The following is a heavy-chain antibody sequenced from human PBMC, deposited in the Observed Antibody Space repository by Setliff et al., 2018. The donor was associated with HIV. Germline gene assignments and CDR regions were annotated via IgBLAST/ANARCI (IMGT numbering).Heavy chain of an antibody. CDR2: VHTSGSS. V-gene: IGHV4-4*08. J-gene: IGHJ4*02. CDR3: VRGGTGWLRGLFDY. D-gene: IGHD5-12*01. CDR1: GGSISDFY. Sequence: LSLTCDVSGGSISDFYWSWIRQSPRWGLEWIGYVHTSGSSNYNLSLKSRATISVDTSTNQFSLKLTSLTAADTAVYYCVRGGTGWLRGLFDYWGRGILVTVSS.